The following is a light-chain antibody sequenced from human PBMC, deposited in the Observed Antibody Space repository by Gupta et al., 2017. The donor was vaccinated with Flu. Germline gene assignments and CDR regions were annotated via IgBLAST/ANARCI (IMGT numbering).Light chain of an antibody. V-gene: IGKV3-20*01. Sequence: LATVESGVPSCWAGKKNSRGWLAWFQQKPGQAPRLLIYGASSMENGVPERFSGSGSGTEFTLTISRLEPEDFATYYCQQYSTSPWTFGQGTKVEIK. J-gene: IGKJ1*01. CDR3: QQYSTSPWT. CDR1: KKNSRGW. CDR2: GAS.